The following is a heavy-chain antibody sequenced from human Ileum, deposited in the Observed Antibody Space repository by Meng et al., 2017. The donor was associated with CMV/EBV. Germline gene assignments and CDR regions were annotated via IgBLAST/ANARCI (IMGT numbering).Heavy chain of an antibody. Sequence: GVSMTSGAYYCSWIRQSPGKGLEWIGYIYHTGNTHYDPSLKSRVTISVDTSKNHYALKLTSVTAADSAVYYCAGGLIAFGGSVLDSWGQGSLVTVSS. CDR2: IYHTGNT. V-gene: IGHV4-30-4*01. CDR3: AGGLIAFGGSVLDS. CDR1: GVSMTSGAYY. J-gene: IGHJ4*02. D-gene: IGHD3-16*01.